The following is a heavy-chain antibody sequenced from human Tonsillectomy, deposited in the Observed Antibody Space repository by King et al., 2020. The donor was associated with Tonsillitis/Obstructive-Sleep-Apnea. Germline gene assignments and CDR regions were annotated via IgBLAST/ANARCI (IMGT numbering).Heavy chain of an antibody. V-gene: IGHV4-61*01. J-gene: IGHJ6*03. CDR3: ARGVATKVYYYYMDV. Sequence: EQLQESGPGLVKPSETLSLTCTVSGGSVSSGSYYWSWLRQPPGKGLEWIGYIYYSGSTNYNPSLKSRVTISVDTSKNQFSLKLSSVTAADTAVYYCARGVATKVYYYYMDVWGKGTTVTVSS. CDR1: GGSVSSGSYY. CDR2: IYYSGST. D-gene: IGHD5-12*01.